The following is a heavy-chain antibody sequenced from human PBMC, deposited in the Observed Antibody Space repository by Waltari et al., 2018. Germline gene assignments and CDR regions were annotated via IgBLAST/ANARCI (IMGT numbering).Heavy chain of an antibody. J-gene: IGHJ3*02. CDR1: GFTFSSNA. CDR3: AKGVWFGTKGDI. CDR2: ISGSGSTS. V-gene: IGHV3-23*01. D-gene: IGHD3-10*01. Sequence: EVQLLESGGGLVQPGGSLSLSCAASGFTFSSNAMTWVRQAPGKGLEWVSAISGSGSTSDYADSVKGRFTISRDNSKNTLYLQMNSLRAEDTAVYYCAKGVWFGTKGDIWGQGTMVTVSS.